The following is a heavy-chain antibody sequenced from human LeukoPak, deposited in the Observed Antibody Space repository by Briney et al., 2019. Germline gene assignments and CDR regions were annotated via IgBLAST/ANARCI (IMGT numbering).Heavy chain of an antibody. Sequence: GGSLRLSCAASGFTFSNYYMTWVRQAPGKGLEWVSYISTSSTYTKYAESVKGRFTISRDNSKNTVHLQMNSLRAEDTALYYCAKGYNSGWFESWGQGALVTVSS. V-gene: IGHV3-11*05. D-gene: IGHD6-19*01. CDR3: AKGYNSGWFES. CDR2: ISTSSTYT. CDR1: GFTFSNYY. J-gene: IGHJ5*01.